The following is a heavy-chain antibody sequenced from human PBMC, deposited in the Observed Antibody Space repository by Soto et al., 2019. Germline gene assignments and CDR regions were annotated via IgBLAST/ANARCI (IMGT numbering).Heavy chain of an antibody. D-gene: IGHD4-17*01. V-gene: IGHV2-5*02. Sequence: QITLKESGPTLVKPTQTLTLTCTFSGFSLSTSGMGVGWMRQPPGKALEWLALTYWDDDKRYSPSLKSSLTITKDTSKDQVFLTMTNMDPVDTATYYCARAYYGDPPWWGQGTLVTVSS. CDR1: GFSLSTSGMG. CDR2: TYWDDDK. J-gene: IGHJ4*02. CDR3: ARAYYGDPPW.